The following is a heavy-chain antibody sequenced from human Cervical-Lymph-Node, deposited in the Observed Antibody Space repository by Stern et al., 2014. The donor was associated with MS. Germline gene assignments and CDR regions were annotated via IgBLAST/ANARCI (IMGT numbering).Heavy chain of an antibody. D-gene: IGHD1-14*01. J-gene: IGHJ4*02. Sequence: EVQLEESGAELIRPGESLKISCKGSGYKFSIYWIAWVRQMPRKGLEWMGIIYPGDSKTRYSPSFQVHVTMSADKSTSTAYLQWSSLNASDTAMYFCARQTTAWASDVWGQGTLVTVSS. CDR3: ARQTTAWASDV. CDR1: GYKFSIYW. CDR2: IYPGDSKT. V-gene: IGHV5-51*01.